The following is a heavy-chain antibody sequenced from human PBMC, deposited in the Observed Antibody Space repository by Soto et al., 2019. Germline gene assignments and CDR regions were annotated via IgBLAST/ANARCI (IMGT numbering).Heavy chain of an antibody. Sequence: GGSLRLSCAASGFTFSSYGMHWVRQAPGKGLEWVAVISYDGSNKYYADSVKGRFTISRDNSKNTLYLQMNSLRAEDTAVYYCAKEVGTIFGGGLVFYYWGQGTLVT. CDR1: GFTFSSYG. D-gene: IGHD3-3*01. CDR3: AKEVGTIFGGGLVFYY. V-gene: IGHV3-30*18. CDR2: ISYDGSNK. J-gene: IGHJ4*02.